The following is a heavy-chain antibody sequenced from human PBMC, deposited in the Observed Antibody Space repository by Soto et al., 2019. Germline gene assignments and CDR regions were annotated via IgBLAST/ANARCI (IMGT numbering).Heavy chain of an antibody. Sequence: GASVKVSCKASGYTFTSYYMHWVRQAPGQGLEWMGIINPSGGSTSYAQKFQGRVTMTRDTSTSTVYMELSSLRSEDTAVYYCARDWGGPRKDIVVVPAAGGMDVWGQGTTVTVSS. D-gene: IGHD2-2*01. J-gene: IGHJ6*02. CDR2: INPSGGST. CDR1: GYTFTSYY. V-gene: IGHV1-46*01. CDR3: ARDWGGPRKDIVVVPAAGGMDV.